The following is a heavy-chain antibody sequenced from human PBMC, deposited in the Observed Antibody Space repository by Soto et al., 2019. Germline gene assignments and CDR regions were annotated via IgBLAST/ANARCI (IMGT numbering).Heavy chain of an antibody. CDR3: AREVAADGTFREDVFDI. D-gene: IGHD6-13*01. V-gene: IGHV1-69*12. Sequence: QVHLVQSGAEMKKPGSSVKVSCKASGGTFSNHAINWVRQAPGQGLEWMGRIIPIFTTTNYAQKFQGRVTITADESTITAYMELSSLKHDDTAVYYCAREVAADGTFREDVFDIWGQGTLVTVSS. CDR1: GGTFSNHA. J-gene: IGHJ3*02. CDR2: IIPIFTTT.